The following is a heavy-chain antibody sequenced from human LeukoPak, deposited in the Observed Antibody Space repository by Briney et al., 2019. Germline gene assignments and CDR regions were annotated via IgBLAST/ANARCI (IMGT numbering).Heavy chain of an antibody. V-gene: IGHV4-59*01. Sequence: SETLSPTCTVSGGSISSYYWSWIRQPPGEGLEWIGYIYYSGSTNYNPSLKSRVTISVDTSKNQFSLKLSSVTAADTAVYYCARGMRRGLDYWGQGTLVTVSS. CDR3: ARGMRRGLDY. CDR2: IYYSGST. CDR1: GGSISSYY. J-gene: IGHJ4*02.